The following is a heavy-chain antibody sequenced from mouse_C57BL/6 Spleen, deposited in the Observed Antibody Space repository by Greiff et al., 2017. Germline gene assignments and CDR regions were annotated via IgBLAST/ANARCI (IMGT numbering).Heavy chain of an antibody. CDR1: GYAFTNYS. CDR2: INPGGGGT. D-gene: IGHD1-2*01. V-gene: IGHV1-54*01. J-gene: IGHJ4*01. Sequence: QVQLQQSGAELVRPGTSVKVSCKASGYAFTNYSIAWVQQTPGQGLEWIGVINPGGGGTNYNEKFKGQATLTADKSSSTAYMQLSSLTSEDSAVYFCARYYGHYYAMDYWGQGTSVTVSS. CDR3: ARYYGHYYAMDY.